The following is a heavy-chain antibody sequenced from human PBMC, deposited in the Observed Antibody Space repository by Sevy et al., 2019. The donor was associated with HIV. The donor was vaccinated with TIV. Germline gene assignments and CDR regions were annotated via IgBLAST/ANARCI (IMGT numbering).Heavy chain of an antibody. V-gene: IGHV3-53*01. Sequence: GGSLRLSCAASGFTVSSNYMSWVRQAPGKGLEWVSVIYSGGSTYYADSVKGRFTISRDNSKNTLYLQMNSLRAEDTAVYYCARYRTGELSIYFDYWGQGTLVTVSS. J-gene: IGHJ4*02. CDR1: GFTVSSNY. D-gene: IGHD3-16*02. CDR3: ARYRTGELSIYFDY. CDR2: IYSGGST.